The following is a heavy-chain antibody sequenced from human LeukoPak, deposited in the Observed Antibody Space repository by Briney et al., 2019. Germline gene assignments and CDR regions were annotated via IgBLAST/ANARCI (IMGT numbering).Heavy chain of an antibody. J-gene: IGHJ3*02. CDR3: ARSGRGGAFDI. CDR1: GFTFSSYW. V-gene: IGHV3-74*01. CDR2: IYSDGSRT. Sequence: GGSLRLSCAASGFTFSSYWMHWARQGPGKGLVWVSRIYSDGSRTTYADSVKGRFTISGDNAKNTLYLQMNSLRAEDTAVYYCARSGRGGAFDIWGHGTMVTVSS. D-gene: IGHD1-26*01.